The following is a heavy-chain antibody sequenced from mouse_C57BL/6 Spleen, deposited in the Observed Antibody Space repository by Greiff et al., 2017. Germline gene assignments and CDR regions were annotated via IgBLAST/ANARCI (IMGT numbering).Heavy chain of an antibody. V-gene: IGHV1-39*01. CDR1: GYSFTDYN. CDR2: INPNYGTT. D-gene: IGHD2-1*01. J-gene: IGHJ3*01. CDR3: ARSWGDLLWYFAY. Sequence: VHVKQSGPELVKPGASVKISCKASGYSFTDYNMNWVKQSNGKSLEWIGVINPNYGTTSYNQKFKGKATLTVDQSSSTDYMQLNSLTSEDSAVYYCARSWGDLLWYFAYWGQGTLVTVSA.